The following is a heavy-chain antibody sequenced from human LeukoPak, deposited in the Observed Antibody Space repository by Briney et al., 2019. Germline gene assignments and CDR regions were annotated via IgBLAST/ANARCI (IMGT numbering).Heavy chain of an antibody. Sequence: SETLSLTCTVSGGSISSGSYYWSWIRQPAGKGLEWIGRIYTSGSTNYNPSLKSRVTISVDTSKNQFSLKLSSVTAADTAVYYCASSFYYYDSSGYFLPWGQGTLVTVSS. CDR2: IYTSGST. CDR1: GGSISSGSYY. V-gene: IGHV4-61*02. CDR3: ASSFYYYDSSGYFLP. D-gene: IGHD3-22*01. J-gene: IGHJ4*02.